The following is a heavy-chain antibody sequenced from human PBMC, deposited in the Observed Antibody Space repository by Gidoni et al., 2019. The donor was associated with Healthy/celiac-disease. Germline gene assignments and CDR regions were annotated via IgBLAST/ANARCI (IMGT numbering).Heavy chain of an antibody. D-gene: IGHD3-16*02. J-gene: IGHJ3*02. CDR1: GYSFTSYW. V-gene: IGHV5-51*01. CDR3: STSYYIWGSYRHRAFDI. CDR2: IYPGDSDT. Sequence: CKGSGYSFTSYWIGWGRQMPGKGLEWMGIIYPGDSDTRYSTSFQGKVTISADKSISTAYLQWSSLKASDTDMYYCSTSYYIWGSYRHRAFDIWGQGTMVTVSS.